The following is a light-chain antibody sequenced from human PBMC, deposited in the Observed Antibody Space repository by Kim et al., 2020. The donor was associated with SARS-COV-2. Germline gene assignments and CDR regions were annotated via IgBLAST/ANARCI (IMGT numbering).Light chain of an antibody. CDR3: SSYAGSNNLV. CDR1: SSSVGGYNY. V-gene: IGLV2-8*01. CDR2: VVS. Sequence: GQSVTIACTGTSSSVGGYNYVSWYQQHPGKAPKLMICVVSKRPSGVPDRFSGSKSGNTASLTVSGLQAEDEADYYCSSYAGSNNLVFGGGTQLTVL. J-gene: IGLJ2*01.